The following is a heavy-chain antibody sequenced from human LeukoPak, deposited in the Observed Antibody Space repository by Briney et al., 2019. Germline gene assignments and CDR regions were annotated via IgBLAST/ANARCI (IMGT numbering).Heavy chain of an antibody. CDR1: GFTVSSNY. CDR2: IYSGGST. J-gene: IGHJ4*02. D-gene: IGHD3-22*01. CDR3: ASPPGGYYYDSSGYFAC. Sequence: PGGSLRLSCAASGFTVSSNYMSWVRQAPGKGLEWVSVIYSGGSTYYADSVKGRFTISRDNSKNTLYLQMNSLRAEDTAVYYCASPPGGYYYDSSGYFACWGQGTLVTVSS. V-gene: IGHV3-66*01.